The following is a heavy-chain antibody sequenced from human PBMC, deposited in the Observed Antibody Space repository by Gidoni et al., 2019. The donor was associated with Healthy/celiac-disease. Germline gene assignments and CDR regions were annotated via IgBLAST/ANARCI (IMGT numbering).Heavy chain of an antibody. CDR2: INHSGRT. Sequence: QVQLQQWGAGLLKPSETLSLTCAVYGGSFSGYYWSWIRQPPGKGLEWIGEINHSGRTNYNPSLKSRVTISVDTSKNQFSLKLSSVTAADTAVYYCAIGFGETYGMDVWGQGTTVTVSS. V-gene: IGHV4-34*01. J-gene: IGHJ6*02. CDR3: AIGFGETYGMDV. D-gene: IGHD3-10*01. CDR1: GGSFSGYY.